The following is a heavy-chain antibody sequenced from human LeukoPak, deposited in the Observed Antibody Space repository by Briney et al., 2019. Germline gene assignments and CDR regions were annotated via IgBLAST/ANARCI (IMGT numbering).Heavy chain of an antibody. CDR1: GGSISSTNW. Sequence: SETLSLTCGVSGGSISSTNWWSWVRQPPGQGLEWIGEISLTGETNYNPSLNGRVTMSLGGSRNQLSLTLTSVTAADTAIYYCSRESGAFCPSGYWGQGTLVIVPP. CDR3: SRESGAFCPSGY. CDR2: ISLTGET. J-gene: IGHJ4*02. D-gene: IGHD1-26*01. V-gene: IGHV4-4*02.